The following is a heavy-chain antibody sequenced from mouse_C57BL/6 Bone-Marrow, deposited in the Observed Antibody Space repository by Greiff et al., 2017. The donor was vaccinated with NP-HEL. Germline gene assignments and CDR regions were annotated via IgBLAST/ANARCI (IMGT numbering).Heavy chain of an antibody. CDR3: FLYVGNAMDY. V-gene: IGHV10-3*01. CDR2: IRSKSSNYAT. J-gene: IGHJ4*01. Sequence: DVMLVESGGGLVQPKGSLKLSCAASGFTFNTYAMHWVRQAPGKGLEWVARIRSKSSNYATYYADSVKDRFTISRDDSQSMLYLQMNNLKTEETAMYYCFLYVGNAMDYWGQGTSVTVSS. D-gene: IGHD2-3*01. CDR1: GFTFNTYA.